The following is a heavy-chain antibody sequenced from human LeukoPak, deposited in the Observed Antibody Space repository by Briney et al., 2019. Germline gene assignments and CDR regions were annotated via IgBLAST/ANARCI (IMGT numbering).Heavy chain of an antibody. V-gene: IGHV4-34*01. D-gene: IGHD5-12*01. J-gene: IGHJ4*02. Sequence: TPSETLSLTCAVYGGSFSGYYWSWIRQPPGKGLEWIGEINHSGSTNYYPSLKSRVTISVDTSKNQFSLKLSSVTAADTAVYYCATRATDDSEGYWGQGTLVTVSS. CDR2: INHSGST. CDR1: GGSFSGYY. CDR3: ATRATDDSEGY.